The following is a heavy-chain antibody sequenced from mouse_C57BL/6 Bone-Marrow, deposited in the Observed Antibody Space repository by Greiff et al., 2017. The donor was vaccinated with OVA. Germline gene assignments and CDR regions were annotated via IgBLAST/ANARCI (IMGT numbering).Heavy chain of an antibody. CDR1: GYTFTSYW. J-gene: IGHJ4*01. CDR3: VYDCYPYYYAMDY. CDR2: INPSSGYT. D-gene: IGHD2-3*01. Sequence: QVQLQQSGAELAKPGASVKLSCKASGYTFTSYWMHWVKQRPGQGLEWIGYINPSSGYTKYNQKFKDKATLTADKSSSTAYMQLSSLTYEYSAVYYCVYDCYPYYYAMDYWGQGTSVTVSS. V-gene: IGHV1-7*01.